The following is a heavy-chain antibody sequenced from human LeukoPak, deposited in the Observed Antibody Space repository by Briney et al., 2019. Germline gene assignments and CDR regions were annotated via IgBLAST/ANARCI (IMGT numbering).Heavy chain of an antibody. CDR2: ISYDGSNK. D-gene: IGHD2-15*01. CDR3: AKDQADIVVVVASYYYYYYGMDV. J-gene: IGHJ6*04. V-gene: IGHV3-30*18. Sequence: GGSLRLSCAASGFTFSSYGMHWVRQAPGKGLEWVAVISYDGSNKYYADSVKGRFTTSRVNSKNTLYLQMNSLRAEDTAVYYCAKDQADIVVVVASYYYYYYGMDVWGKGTTVTVSS. CDR1: GFTFSSYG.